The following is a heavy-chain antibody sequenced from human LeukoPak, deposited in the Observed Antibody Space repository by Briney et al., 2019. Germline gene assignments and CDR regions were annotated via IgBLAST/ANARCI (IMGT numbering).Heavy chain of an antibody. J-gene: IGHJ6*04. Sequence: ASVKVPCTACGYTFTAYYIHWVRQAPGQGLEWMGWINPHNCATNQAQKFRARVTMTRDPSTSVAHIELNRLTSDDTAVYYCARGFTIFGAVASLDVWGVGTTVIVSS. CDR1: GYTFTAYY. CDR2: INPHNCAT. V-gene: IGHV1-2*02. D-gene: IGHD3-3*01. CDR3: ARGFTIFGAVASLDV.